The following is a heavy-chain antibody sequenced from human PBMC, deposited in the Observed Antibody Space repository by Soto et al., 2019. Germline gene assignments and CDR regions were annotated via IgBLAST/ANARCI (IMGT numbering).Heavy chain of an antibody. V-gene: IGHV5-51*01. J-gene: IGHJ6*02. CDR3: ARSGRFGELLKRHYYYYGMDV. CDR2: IYPGDSDT. Sequence: PGESLKISCKGSGYSFTSYWIGWVRQMPGKGLEWMGIIYPGDSDTRYSPSFQGQVTISADKSISTAYLQWSSLKASDTAMYYCARSGRFGELLKRHYYYYGMDVWGQGTTVTVSS. D-gene: IGHD3-10*01. CDR1: GYSFTSYW.